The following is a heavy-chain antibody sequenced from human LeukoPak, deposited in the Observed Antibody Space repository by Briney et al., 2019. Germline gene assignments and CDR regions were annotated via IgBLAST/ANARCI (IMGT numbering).Heavy chain of an antibody. CDR2: ISTSTSYI. CDR3: ARTLWPYDAFDI. J-gene: IGHJ3*02. CDR1: GFTFINYA. D-gene: IGHD3-16*01. V-gene: IGHV3-21*01. Sequence: GGSLRLSCAASGFTFINYAMSWVRQAPGKGLEGVSSISTSTSYIYYADSVEGRFTISRDNAKNSLYLQMNSLSAGDTAVYYCARTLWPYDAFDIWGQGTMVTVSS.